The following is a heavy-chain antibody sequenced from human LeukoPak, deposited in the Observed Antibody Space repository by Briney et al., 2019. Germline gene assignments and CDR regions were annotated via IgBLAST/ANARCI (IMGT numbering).Heavy chain of an antibody. V-gene: IGHV3-30*18. CDR1: GFTFSSYG. Sequence: GGSLRLSCAASGFTFSSYGMHWVRQAPGKGLEWVAVISYDGSNKYYADSVKGRFTISRDNSKNTLYLQMNSLRAEDTAVYYCAKGARYSYGYWGDYWGQGTLVTVSS. J-gene: IGHJ4*02. D-gene: IGHD5-18*01. CDR2: ISYDGSNK. CDR3: AKGARYSYGYWGDY.